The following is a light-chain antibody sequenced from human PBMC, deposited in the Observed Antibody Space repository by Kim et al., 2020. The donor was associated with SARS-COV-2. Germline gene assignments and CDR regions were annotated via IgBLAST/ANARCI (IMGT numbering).Light chain of an antibody. CDR1: QSVSSN. V-gene: IGKV3-15*01. CDR2: GAS. Sequence: VSPGERATLSCRASQSVSSNLAWYQQNPGQAPRLLIHGASTRATGVPARFSGSGSGTEFTLTISSLQSEDFAVYYCQQYNNWPPYTFGQGTKLEI. J-gene: IGKJ2*01. CDR3: QQYNNWPPYT.